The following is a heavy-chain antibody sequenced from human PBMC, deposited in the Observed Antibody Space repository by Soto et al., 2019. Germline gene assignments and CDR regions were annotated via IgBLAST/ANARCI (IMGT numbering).Heavy chain of an antibody. D-gene: IGHD5-12*01. V-gene: IGHV1-46*03. CDR2: INPSGGST. Sequence: GASVKVSCKASGYTFTTYCISWVRQAPGQGLEWLGVINPSGGSTTYAQNFQGRVTVTRDTSTSTVYMDLSSLRSEDTAVYYCARSYIAATILAFDIWGQGTMVTVSS. J-gene: IGHJ3*02. CDR3: ARSYIAATILAFDI. CDR1: GYTFTTYC.